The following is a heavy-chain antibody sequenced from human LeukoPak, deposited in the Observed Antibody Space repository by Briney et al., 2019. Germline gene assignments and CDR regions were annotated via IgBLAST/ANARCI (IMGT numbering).Heavy chain of an antibody. CDR2: IYSGGST. Sequence: GGSLRLSCAASGFTVSSNYMSWVRQAPGKGLEWVSVIYSGGSTYYADSVKGRFTISRDNSKNTLYLQMNSLRAEDTAVYYCASNTDKYCSGGSCYSWFYYYYYGMDVWGQGTTVTVSS. J-gene: IGHJ6*02. CDR3: ASNTDKYCSGGSCYSWFYYYYYGMDV. CDR1: GFTVSSNY. V-gene: IGHV3-66*01. D-gene: IGHD2-15*01.